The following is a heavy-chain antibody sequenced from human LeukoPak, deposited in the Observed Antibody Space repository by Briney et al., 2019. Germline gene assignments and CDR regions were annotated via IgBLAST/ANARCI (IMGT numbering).Heavy chain of an antibody. CDR3: ATEGVDAFDI. J-gene: IGHJ3*02. CDR1: GFTFSNDD. V-gene: IGHV3-30*02. D-gene: IGHD2-8*01. CDR2: IRYDGGDK. Sequence: PGGSLRLSCAASGFTFSNDDLNWVRQAPGKGLEWVAFIRYDGGDKYYADSVKGRFTISRDNSKDTLYLQMNSLTAEDTAVYYCATEGVDAFDIWGQGTMVTVSS.